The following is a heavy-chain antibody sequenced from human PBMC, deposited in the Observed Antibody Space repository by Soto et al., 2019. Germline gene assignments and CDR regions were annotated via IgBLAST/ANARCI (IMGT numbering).Heavy chain of an antibody. V-gene: IGHV1-58*02. CDR3: AAAAYFDWLLFSSYYYYMDV. J-gene: IGHJ6*03. D-gene: IGHD3-9*01. CDR1: GFTFTSSA. Sequence: SVKVSCKASGFTFTSSAMQWVRQARGQRLEWIGWIVVGSGNTNYAQKFQERVTITRDMSTSTAYMELSSLRSEDTAVYYCAAAAYFDWLLFSSYYYYMDVWGKGTTVTVSS. CDR2: IVVGSGNT.